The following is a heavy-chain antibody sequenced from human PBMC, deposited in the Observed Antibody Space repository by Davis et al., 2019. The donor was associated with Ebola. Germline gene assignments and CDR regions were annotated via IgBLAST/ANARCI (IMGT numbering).Heavy chain of an antibody. V-gene: IGHV3-11*06. CDR3: ARGIQQNWYFDL. CDR2: ISSSSSYT. Sequence: PGESLKISCAASGFTFSDYYMSWIRQAPGKGLEWVSYISSSSSYTNYADSVKGRFTISRDNAKNSLYLQMNSLRAEDTAVYYCARGIQQNWYFDLWGRGTLVTVSS. D-gene: IGHD5-18*01. CDR1: GFTFSDYY. J-gene: IGHJ2*01.